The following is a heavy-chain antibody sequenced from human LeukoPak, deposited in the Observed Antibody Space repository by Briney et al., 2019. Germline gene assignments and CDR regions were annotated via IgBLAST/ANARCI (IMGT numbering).Heavy chain of an antibody. J-gene: IGHJ4*02. CDR3: ARATGYGSGSYNDY. Sequence: SETLSLACTVSGGSISSYYWSWIRQPPGKGLEWIGYIYYSGSTNYNPSLKSRVTISVDTSKNQFSLRLSSVTAADTAVYYCARATGYGSGSYNDYWGQGTLVTVSS. CDR2: IYYSGST. CDR1: GGSISSYY. V-gene: IGHV4-59*01. D-gene: IGHD3-10*01.